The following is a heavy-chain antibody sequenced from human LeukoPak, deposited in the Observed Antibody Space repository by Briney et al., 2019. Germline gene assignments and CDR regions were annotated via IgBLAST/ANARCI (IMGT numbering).Heavy chain of an antibody. Sequence: SETLSLTCAVYGASFRAYYWSWIRQAPGKGLEWIGEINDSGHARYNASLKSRVPMSVDTSKNQFSLKLKSVTAADTAVYYCASSRDLYHDAFASYWYFDVWGRGSLVTVSS. CDR2: INDSGHA. CDR1: GASFRAYY. V-gene: IGHV4-34*01. D-gene: IGHD3-3*01. CDR3: ASSRDLYHDAFASYWYFDV. J-gene: IGHJ2*01.